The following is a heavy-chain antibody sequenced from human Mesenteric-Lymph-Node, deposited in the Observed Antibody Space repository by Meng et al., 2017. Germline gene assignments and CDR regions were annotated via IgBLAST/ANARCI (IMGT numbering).Heavy chain of an antibody. Sequence: QVQLQQWGAGPLKPSETLSLTCAVYGGSFSGFYWTWIRQPPGKGLEWIGEINHGGNNIYYNPSLKSRATISMDMSKTQFSLKLSSVTAADTAVYYCARHHHSPTFDYWGQGTLVTVSS. CDR3: ARHHHSPTFDY. CDR2: INHGGNN. D-gene: IGHD1-14*01. CDR1: GGSFSGFY. J-gene: IGHJ4*02. V-gene: IGHV4-34*01.